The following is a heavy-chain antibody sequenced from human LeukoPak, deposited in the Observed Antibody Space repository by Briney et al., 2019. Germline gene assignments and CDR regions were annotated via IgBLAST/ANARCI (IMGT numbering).Heavy chain of an antibody. CDR1: GYTFTSYA. Sequence: ASVKVSCKASGYTFTSYAMHWVRQAPGQRLEWMGWINAGNGNTNYAQKLQGRVTMTTDTSSTTELRSLRSDDTAMYYCVRDESVFDIWGQGTMVTVSS. D-gene: IGHD5/OR15-5a*01. CDR2: INAGNGNT. V-gene: IGHV1-3*01. J-gene: IGHJ3*02. CDR3: VRDESVFDI.